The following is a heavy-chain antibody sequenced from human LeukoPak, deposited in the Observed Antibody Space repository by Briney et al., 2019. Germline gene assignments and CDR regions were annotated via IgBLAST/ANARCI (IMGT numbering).Heavy chain of an antibody. CDR2: IYPGDSDT. D-gene: IGHD6-19*01. J-gene: IGHJ4*02. Sequence: GESLKISCKGSGYSFTSYWIGWVRQMPGKGLEWMGIIYPGDSDTRYSPSFQGQVTISADKSISTAYLQWSSLRASDTAMYYCASSRAVAGTPLDYWGQGTLVTVSS. CDR1: GYSFTSYW. V-gene: IGHV5-51*01. CDR3: ASSRAVAGTPLDY.